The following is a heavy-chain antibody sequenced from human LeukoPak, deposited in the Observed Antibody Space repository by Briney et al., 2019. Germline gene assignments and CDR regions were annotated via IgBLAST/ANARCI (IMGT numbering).Heavy chain of an antibody. V-gene: IGHV4-61*02. CDR2: IYTSGST. J-gene: IGHJ6*03. Sequence: VKPSQTLSLTCTVSGGSISSGSYYWSWIRQPAGKGLEWIGRIYTSGSTNYNPSLKSGVTISVDTSKNQFSLKLSSVTAADTAVYYCARGTSSLYYMDVWGKGTTVTVSS. CDR3: ARGTSSLYYMDV. CDR1: GGSISSGSYY. D-gene: IGHD6-6*01.